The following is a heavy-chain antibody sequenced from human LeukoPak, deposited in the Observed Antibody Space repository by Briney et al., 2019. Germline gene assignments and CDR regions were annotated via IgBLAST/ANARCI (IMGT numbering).Heavy chain of an antibody. CDR2: IIPIFGTA. Sequence: SSVKVSCKASGGTFSSYAISWVRQAPGQGLEWMGGIIPIFGTANYAQKFQGRVTITADESTSTAYTELSSLRSEDTAVYYRARDLLPAALYFDYWGQGTLVTVSS. V-gene: IGHV1-69*01. D-gene: IGHD2-2*01. J-gene: IGHJ4*02. CDR3: ARDLLPAALYFDY. CDR1: GGTFSSYA.